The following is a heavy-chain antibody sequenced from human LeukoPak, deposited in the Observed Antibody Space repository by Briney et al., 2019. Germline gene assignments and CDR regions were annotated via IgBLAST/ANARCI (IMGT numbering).Heavy chain of an antibody. D-gene: IGHD2-2*01. Sequence: SETLSLTCTVSGGSISSSSYYWGWIRQPPGKGLEWIGSIYYSGSTYYNPSLKSRVTISVDTSKNQFSLKLSSVTAADTAVYYCARHSEGYCSSTSCPYYFDYWGQGTLVTVPS. CDR3: ARHSEGYCSSTSCPYYFDY. CDR2: IYYSGST. J-gene: IGHJ4*02. CDR1: GGSISSSSYY. V-gene: IGHV4-39*01.